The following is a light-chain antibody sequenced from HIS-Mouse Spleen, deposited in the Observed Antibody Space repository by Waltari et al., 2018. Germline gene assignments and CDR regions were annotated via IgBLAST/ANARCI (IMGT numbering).Light chain of an antibody. J-gene: IGLJ2*01. CDR2: EDS. CDR1: SSQKKY. V-gene: IGLV3-10*01. Sequence: SYELTQPPSVSVSPAQTARITCSGDSSQKKYPYCYQYKSGQAPALVIYEDSKRPSGIPERFSGSSSGTMATLTISGAQVEDEADYYCYSTDSSGNHRVFGGGTKLTVL. CDR3: YSTDSSGNHRV.